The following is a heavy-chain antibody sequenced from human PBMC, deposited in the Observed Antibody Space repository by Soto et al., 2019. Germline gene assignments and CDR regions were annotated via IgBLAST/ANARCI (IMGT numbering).Heavy chain of an antibody. V-gene: IGHV3-21*06. D-gene: IGHD2-21*01. CDR2: ITTESSFR. CDR1: GVTFSTYS. J-gene: IGHJ4*02. Sequence: GGSVRLSCAASGVTFSTYSMNWVRQAPGKGLEWVSDITTESSFRFYAESVKGRFTISRDDAKNSLYLQMNSLRAEDTGVYYCARDLGVALATLTPDVWGQGTLVTVSS. CDR3: ARDLGVALATLTPDV.